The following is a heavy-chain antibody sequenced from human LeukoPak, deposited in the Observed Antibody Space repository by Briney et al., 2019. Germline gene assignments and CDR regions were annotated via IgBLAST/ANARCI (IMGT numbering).Heavy chain of an antibody. Sequence: GGSLRLSCIASGFTFSTYWMSWVRQSSGKGLGWVGQIDKKDKGYATATAYAASVKGRFTISRDDSINTAYLQMKSLKTEDTALYYCTRDSGTYNWFDPWGQGTLVTVSS. J-gene: IGHJ5*02. D-gene: IGHD1-26*01. CDR2: IDKKDKGYATAT. CDR1: GFTFSTYW. V-gene: IGHV3-73*01. CDR3: TRDSGTYNWFDP.